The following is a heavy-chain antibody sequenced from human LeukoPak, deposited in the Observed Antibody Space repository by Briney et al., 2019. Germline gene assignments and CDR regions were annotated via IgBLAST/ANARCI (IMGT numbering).Heavy chain of an antibody. CDR2: IYTSGST. V-gene: IGHV4-4*07. CDR1: GGSISSYY. J-gene: IGHJ4*02. CDR3: ARSRYCSSTSCYPDY. D-gene: IGHD2-2*01. Sequence: PSETLSLTCTVSGGSISSYYWSWIRQPAGKGLEWIGRIYTSGSTNYNPSLKSRVTMPVDTSKNQFSLKLSSVTAADTAVYYCARSRYCSSTSCYPDYWGQGTLVTVSS.